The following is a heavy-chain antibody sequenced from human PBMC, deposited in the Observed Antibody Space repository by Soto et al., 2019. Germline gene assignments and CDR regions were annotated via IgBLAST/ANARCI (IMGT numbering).Heavy chain of an antibody. CDR3: ARVHLGSSWFSDLID. D-gene: IGHD6-13*01. V-gene: IGHV3-23*01. J-gene: IGHJ4*02. CDR1: GFTFSSYS. CDR2: ITGGGGSR. Sequence: VQLLQSGGGLVQPGWSLRLSCAASGFTFSSYSMTWVRQAPGKGLEWVSSITGGGGSRYYADSVKGRFTISRDNSKNNLDLQMNGLRVEDTALYYCARVHLGSSWFSDLIDWGQGARVTVS.